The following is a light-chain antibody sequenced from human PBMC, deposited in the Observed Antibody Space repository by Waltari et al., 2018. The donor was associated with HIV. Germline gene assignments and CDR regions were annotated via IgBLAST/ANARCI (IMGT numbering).Light chain of an antibody. Sequence: QSALTQPASVSGSPGQSITISCTGTSSDVGSYNLVSWYQQHPGKAPKLMIYEVSKRPSGVSNRVSGSKSGNTASLTISGLQAEDEADYYCCSYVCWSTILYVFGTGTKVTVL. V-gene: IGLV2-23*02. J-gene: IGLJ1*01. CDR2: EVS. CDR3: CSYVCWSTILYV. CDR1: SSDVGSYNL.